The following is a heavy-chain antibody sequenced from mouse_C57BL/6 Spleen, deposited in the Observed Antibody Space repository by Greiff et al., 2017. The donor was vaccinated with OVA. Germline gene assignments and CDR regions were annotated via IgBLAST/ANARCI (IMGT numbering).Heavy chain of an antibody. V-gene: IGHV1-39*01. CDR1: GYSFTDYN. CDR2: INPNYGTT. J-gene: IGHJ1*03. CDR3: ARGTTVVAGRYCDV. Sequence: VQLQQSGPELVKPGASVKISCKASGYSFTDYNMNWVKQSNGKSLEWIGVINPNYGTTSYNQQFKGKATLTVDQSSSTAYMQLNSRTSEDSAVYYCARGTTVVAGRYCDVWGTGTTVTVSS. D-gene: IGHD1-1*01.